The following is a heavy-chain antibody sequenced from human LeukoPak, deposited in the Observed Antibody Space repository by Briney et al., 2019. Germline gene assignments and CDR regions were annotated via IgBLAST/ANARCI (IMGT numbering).Heavy chain of an antibody. V-gene: IGHV4-59*08. CDR2: IYYSGST. D-gene: IGHD5-18*01. Sequence: MASETLSLTCTVSGGSISSYYRSWIRQPPGKGLEWIGYIYYSGSTNYNPSLKSRVTISVDTSKNQFSLKLSSVTAADTAVYYCARHMGLGYSYGYPYFDYWGQGTLVTVSS. CDR3: ARHMGLGYSYGYPYFDY. J-gene: IGHJ4*02. CDR1: GGSISSYY.